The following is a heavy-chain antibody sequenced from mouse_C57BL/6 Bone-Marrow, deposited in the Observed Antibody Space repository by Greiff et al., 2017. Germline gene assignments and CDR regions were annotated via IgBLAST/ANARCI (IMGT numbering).Heavy chain of an antibody. D-gene: IGHD5-5*01. CDR2: ISYDGSN. CDR1: GYSITSGYY. V-gene: IGHV3-6*01. Sequence: ESGPGLVKPSQSLSLTCSVTGYSITSGYYWNWIRQFPGNKLEWMGYISYDGSNNYNPSLKKRISLTRDTSKNQFFLKLNSVTTEDAATYYCASLYLFAYWGQGTLVTVSA. J-gene: IGHJ3*01. CDR3: ASLYLFAY.